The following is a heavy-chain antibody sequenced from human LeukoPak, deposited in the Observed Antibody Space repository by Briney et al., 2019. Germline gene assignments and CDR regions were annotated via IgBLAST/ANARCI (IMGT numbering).Heavy chain of an antibody. CDR1: GFTFSSYW. V-gene: IGHV3-7*01. J-gene: IGHJ2*01. CDR2: IKQDGSEK. CDR3: ARETTVIREWYFDL. D-gene: IGHD4-17*01. Sequence: GGSLRLSSAASGFTFSSYWMSWVRQAPGKGLEWVANIKQDGSEKYYVDSVKGRFTISRDDAKNSLYLQMNSLRAEDTGVYYCARETTVIREWYFDLWGRGTLVTVAS.